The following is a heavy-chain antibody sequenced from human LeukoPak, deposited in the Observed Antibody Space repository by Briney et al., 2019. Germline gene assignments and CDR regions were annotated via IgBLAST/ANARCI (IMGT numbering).Heavy chain of an antibody. J-gene: IGHJ6*03. Sequence: PSQTLSLTCTVSGGSISSGDYYWSWIRQPPGKGLEWIGYIYYSGSTYYNPSLKSRVTISVDTSKNQFSLKLSSVTAADTAVYYCARVNTYCSSTSCYGHYYMDVWGKGTTVTVSS. V-gene: IGHV4-30-4*08. CDR2: IYYSGST. CDR3: ARVNTYCSSTSCYGHYYMDV. CDR1: GGSISSGDYY. D-gene: IGHD2-2*01.